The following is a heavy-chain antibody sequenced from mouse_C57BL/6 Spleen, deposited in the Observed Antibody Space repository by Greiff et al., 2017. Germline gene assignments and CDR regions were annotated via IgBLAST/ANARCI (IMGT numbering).Heavy chain of an antibody. V-gene: IGHV3-8*01. CDR2: ISYSGST. CDR3: ARYRITTVVGNFDV. CDR1: GYSITSDY. D-gene: IGHD1-1*01. J-gene: IGHJ1*03. Sequence: DVKLVESGPGLAKPSQTLSLTCSVTGYSITSDYWNWIRKFPGNKLEYMGYISYSGSTYYNPSLKSRISITRDTSKNQYYLQLNSVTTEDTATYYCARYRITTVVGNFDVWGTGTTVTVSS.